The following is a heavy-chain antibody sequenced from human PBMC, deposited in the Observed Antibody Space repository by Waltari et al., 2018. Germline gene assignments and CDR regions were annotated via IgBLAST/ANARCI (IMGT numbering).Heavy chain of an antibody. CDR1: GGSISSGSYY. V-gene: IGHV4-61*02. CDR2: IYTSGST. Sequence: QVQQQESGPGLVKPSQTLSLTCTVSGGSISSGSYYWRWIRQPAGKGLEWIGRIYTSGSTNYNPSLKSRVTISVDTSKNQFSLKLSSVTAADTAVYYCARVGLPGAFDIWGQGTMVTVSS. D-gene: IGHD3-10*01. J-gene: IGHJ3*02. CDR3: ARVGLPGAFDI.